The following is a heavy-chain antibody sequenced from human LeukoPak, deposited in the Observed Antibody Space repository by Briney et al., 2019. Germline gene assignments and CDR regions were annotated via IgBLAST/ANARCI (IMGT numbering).Heavy chain of an antibody. J-gene: IGHJ4*02. CDR3: AKGDCASGSCYFDD. CDR2: ISDNSRSI. Sequence: GGSLRLSCAASGFSFSNYAMSWVRQAPGKGLEWVSGISDNSRSIYYADPVKGRFTISRDSARSALYLQMNSLRAEDTAVYYCAKGDCASGSCYFDDWGQGSQVTVSS. D-gene: IGHD2-8*01. V-gene: IGHV3-23*01. CDR1: GFSFSNYA.